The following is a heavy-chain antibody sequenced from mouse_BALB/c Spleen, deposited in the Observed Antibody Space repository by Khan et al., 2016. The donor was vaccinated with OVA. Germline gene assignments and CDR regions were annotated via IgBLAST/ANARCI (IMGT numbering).Heavy chain of an antibody. V-gene: IGHV3-2*02. CDR2: ISYSGNT. Sequence: EVQLQESGPGLVKPSQSLSLTCTVTGYSITSEFAWNWIRQSPGNKLEWMGYISYSGNTRYNPSLKSLISITRDTSWNQFFLQLNSVTNEDTATYYCARKDYYDYDPFPYWGQETLVTVSA. D-gene: IGHD2-4*01. J-gene: IGHJ3*01. CDR1: GYSITSEFA. CDR3: ARKDYYDYDPFPY.